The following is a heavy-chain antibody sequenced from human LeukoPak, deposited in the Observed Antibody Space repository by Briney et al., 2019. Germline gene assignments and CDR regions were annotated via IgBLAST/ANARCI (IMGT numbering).Heavy chain of an antibody. J-gene: IGHJ4*02. CDR1: GFTFSSYA. CDR2: ISGSGGST. Sequence: PGGSLRLSCVASGFTFSSYAMSWVRQAPGKGLEWVSAISGSGGSTYYADSVKGRFTISRDNSKNTLYLQMNSLRAEDTAVYYCAKPASNCSSTSCYFGPFDYWGQGTLVTVSS. D-gene: IGHD2-2*01. CDR3: AKPASNCSSTSCYFGPFDY. V-gene: IGHV3-23*01.